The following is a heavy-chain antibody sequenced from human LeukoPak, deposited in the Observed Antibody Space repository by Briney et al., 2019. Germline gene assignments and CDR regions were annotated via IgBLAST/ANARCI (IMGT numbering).Heavy chain of an antibody. CDR3: ARGRSVGVISSFDY. CDR1: GFTFSNYA. Sequence: PGGSLRLSCAASGFTFSNYAMSWVRQTPEKGLEWVSGIINSGGSTYYRDSVKGRFTISRDNSKDTLYLQMNSLRAEDTAVYYCARGRSVGVISSFDYWGQGTLVTVSS. J-gene: IGHJ4*02. V-gene: IGHV3-23*01. CDR2: IINSGGST. D-gene: IGHD3-10*01.